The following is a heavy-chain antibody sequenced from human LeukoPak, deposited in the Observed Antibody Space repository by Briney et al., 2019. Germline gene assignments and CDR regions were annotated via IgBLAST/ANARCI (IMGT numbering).Heavy chain of an antibody. CDR2: INHSGST. V-gene: IGHV4-34*01. Sequence: SETLSLTCAVYGGSFSGYYWSWLRQPPGKGLEWFGEINHSGSTNYNPSLKSRVTISVDTSKNQFSLKLSSVTAADTAVYYCGNTYYYGMDVWGQGTTVTVSS. CDR1: GGSFSGYY. CDR3: GNTYYYGMDV. J-gene: IGHJ6*02.